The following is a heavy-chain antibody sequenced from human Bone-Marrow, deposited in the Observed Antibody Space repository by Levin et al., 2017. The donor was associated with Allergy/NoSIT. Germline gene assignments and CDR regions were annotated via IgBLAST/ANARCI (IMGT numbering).Heavy chain of an antibody. V-gene: IGHV4-59*01. CDR3: ARARLEIDY. CDR1: GGSMSNYY. J-gene: IGHJ4*02. D-gene: IGHD6-19*01. Sequence: SETLSLTCTVSGGSMSNYYWTWIRQSPGKGLEWIGNVYYSGRINYNPSLESRVTISLDTSKKHFSLKLSSVTAADTAVYYCARARLEIDYWGQGTLVTVSS. CDR2: VYYSGRI.